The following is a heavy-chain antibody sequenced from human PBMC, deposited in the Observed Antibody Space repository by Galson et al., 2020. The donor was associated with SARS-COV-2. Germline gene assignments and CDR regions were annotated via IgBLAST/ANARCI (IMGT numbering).Heavy chain of an antibody. CDR1: GGSISSSSYY. V-gene: IGHV4-39*01. J-gene: IGHJ4*02. CDR2: IYYSGST. D-gene: IGHD3-3*01. CDR3: ARHAPLGWLLLDHFDY. Sequence: SETLSLTCTVSGGSISSSSYYWGWIRQPPGKGLEWIGSIYYSGSTYYNPSLKSRVTISVDTSKNQFSLKLSSVTAADTAVYYCARHAPLGWLLLDHFDYWGQGTLVTVSS.